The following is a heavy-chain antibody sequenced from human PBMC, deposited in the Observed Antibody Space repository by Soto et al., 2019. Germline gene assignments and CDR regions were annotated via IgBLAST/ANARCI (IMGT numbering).Heavy chain of an antibody. CDR3: AKVVVGATSHSDFDS. Sequence: QQQLQESGPGLVRPSETLSLTCTVSGGSIANNNYFWGWVRQPPGKGLEWIGSAAYSGGTYKNPSLKSRVTVSVDTSKNQISLKLTSVTAADTAVYYCAKVVVGATSHSDFDSWGQGTLVTVSS. V-gene: IGHV4-39*01. J-gene: IGHJ4*02. D-gene: IGHD2-15*01. CDR2: AAYSGGT. CDR1: GGSIANNNYF.